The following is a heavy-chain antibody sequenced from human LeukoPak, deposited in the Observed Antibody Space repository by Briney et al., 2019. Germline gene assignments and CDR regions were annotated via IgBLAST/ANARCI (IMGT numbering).Heavy chain of an antibody. D-gene: IGHD6-6*01. J-gene: IGHJ4*02. CDR3: AREAAQLHYFDY. CDR2: IYYSGST. CDR1: GGSISSYY. V-gene: IGHV4-59*01. Sequence: SETLSLTCTVSGGSISSYYWSWIRQPPGKGLEWIGYIYYSGSTNYNPSLKSRVTISVDTSKNQFSLKLSSVTAADTAVYYCAREAAQLHYFDYWGQGTLVTVSS.